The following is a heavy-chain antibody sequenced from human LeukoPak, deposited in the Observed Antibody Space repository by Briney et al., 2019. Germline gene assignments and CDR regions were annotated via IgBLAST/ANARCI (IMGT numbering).Heavy chain of an antibody. CDR3: AIYDSSGYSAFDI. V-gene: IGHV1-8*01. D-gene: IGHD3-22*01. CDR1: GYTFTSYD. J-gene: IGHJ3*02. Sequence: ASVKVSCKASGYTFTSYDINWVRQATGQGLEWMGWMNPNSGNTGYAQKFQGRVTMTRNTSISTAYMELSSLRSEDTAVYYCAIYDSSGYSAFDIWGQGTMVTVSS. CDR2: MNPNSGNT.